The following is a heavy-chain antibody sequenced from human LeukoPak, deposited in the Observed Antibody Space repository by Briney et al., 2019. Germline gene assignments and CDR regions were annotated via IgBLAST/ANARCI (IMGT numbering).Heavy chain of an antibody. CDR2: ISYDGSNK. CDR1: GFTFSSYA. Sequence: GGSLRLSCAASGFTFSSYAMHWVRQAPGKGLEWVAVISYDGSNKYYADSVKGRFTISRDNPKNTLYLQMNSLRAEDTAVHYCARGELRHDAFDIWGQGTMVTVSS. CDR3: ARGELRHDAFDI. J-gene: IGHJ3*02. D-gene: IGHD1-26*01. V-gene: IGHV3-30-3*01.